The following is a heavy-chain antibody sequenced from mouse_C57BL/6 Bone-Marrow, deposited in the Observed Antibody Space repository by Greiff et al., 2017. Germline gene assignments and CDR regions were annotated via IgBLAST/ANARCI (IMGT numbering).Heavy chain of an antibody. D-gene: IGHD1-1*01. CDR2: IYPGSGST. CDR3: ARGGDYYHYYAMDY. V-gene: IGHV1-55*01. CDR1: GYTFTSYW. Sequence: QVQLQQPGAELVKPGASVKMSCKASGYTFTSYWITWVKQRPGQGLEWIGDIYPGSGSTNYNEKFKSKATLTVDTSSSTAYMQLSSLTSEDSAVYYCARGGDYYHYYAMDYWGQGTSVTVSS. J-gene: IGHJ4*01.